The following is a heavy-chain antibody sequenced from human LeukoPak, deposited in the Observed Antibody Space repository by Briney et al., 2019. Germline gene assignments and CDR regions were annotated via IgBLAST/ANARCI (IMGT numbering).Heavy chain of an antibody. CDR1: GYRFTNYW. V-gene: IGHV5-51*01. CDR3: ARTYCGGDCYYSYFDY. CDR2: IYPGDSDT. Sequence: GESLKISCKGSGYRFTNYWIGWVRQMPGKGLEWMGIIYPGDSDTRYSPSFQGQVTISADKSISTAYLQWSSLKASDTAMYSCARTYCGGDCYYSYFDYWGQGTLVTVSS. J-gene: IGHJ4*02. D-gene: IGHD2-21*02.